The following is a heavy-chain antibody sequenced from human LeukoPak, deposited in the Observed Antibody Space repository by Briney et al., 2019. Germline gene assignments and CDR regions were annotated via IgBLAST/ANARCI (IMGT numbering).Heavy chain of an antibody. V-gene: IGHV1-18*01. J-gene: IGHJ4*02. CDR2: ISAYNGNT. CDR1: GYTFTGYG. D-gene: IGHD6-13*01. CDR3: ARGPLGSSWYKVDY. Sequence: RASVKVSCKASGYTFTGYGISWVRQAPGQGLEWMGWISAYNGNTDYAQKLQGRVTMTTDTSTSTAYMELRSLRFDDTAVYYCARGPLGSSWYKVDYWGQGTLVTVSS.